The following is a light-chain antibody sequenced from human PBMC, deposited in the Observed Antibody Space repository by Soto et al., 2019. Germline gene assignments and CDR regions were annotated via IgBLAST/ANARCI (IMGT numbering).Light chain of an antibody. V-gene: IGKV3-15*01. CDR3: QQFYNWPLT. CDR2: DAS. CDR1: QSVVRN. J-gene: IGKJ4*01. Sequence: EIVMTQSPATLSVSPGERVTLSCRASQSVVRNLAWYQQKPGQAPRLLIYDASIRATGIHDRYSGSGSGTQFTLTINGLQSEDFATYHCQQFYNWPLTFGGGTKVE.